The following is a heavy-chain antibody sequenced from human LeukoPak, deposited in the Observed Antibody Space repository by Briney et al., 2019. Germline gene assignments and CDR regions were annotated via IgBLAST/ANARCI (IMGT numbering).Heavy chain of an antibody. J-gene: IGHJ2*01. CDR3: AKEADIVSFDL. D-gene: IGHD2-15*01. CDR1: GYTFTGNH. CDR2: IDPNSGGT. Sequence: ASVKVSCKASGYTFTGNHVHWVRQAPGQGLEWMGWIDPNSGGTKYAQKFQDRVTMTSDTSISTAYMELSGLRSDDTAVYFCAKEADIVSFDLWGRGTLVTVSS. V-gene: IGHV1-2*02.